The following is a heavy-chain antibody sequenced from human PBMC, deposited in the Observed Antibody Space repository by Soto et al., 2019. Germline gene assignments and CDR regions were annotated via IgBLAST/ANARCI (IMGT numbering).Heavy chain of an antibody. J-gene: IGHJ3*02. CDR1: GFTFDDYA. D-gene: IGHD6-13*01. CDR3: AKDIRVYSSSWHSYNDAFDI. CDR2: ISWNSGSI. Sequence: PGGSLRLSCAASGFTFDDYAMHWVRQAPGKGLEWVSGISWNSGSIGYADSVKGRFTISRDNAKNSLYLQMNSLRAEDTALYYCAKDIRVYSSSWHSYNDAFDIWGQGTMVTVSS. V-gene: IGHV3-9*01.